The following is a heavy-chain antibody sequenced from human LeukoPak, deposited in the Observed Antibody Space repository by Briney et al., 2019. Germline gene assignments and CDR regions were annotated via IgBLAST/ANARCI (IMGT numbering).Heavy chain of an antibody. J-gene: IGHJ2*01. Sequence: SETLSLTCTVSGGSISSYYWSWIRQPPGKGLEWIGYIYYSGSTNYNPSLKSRVTISVDTSKNQFSLKLSSVTDADSGVYYCSASHSTVRYFDLWGRGTLVTVSS. CDR1: GGSISSYY. V-gene: IGHV4-59*08. CDR2: IYYSGST. D-gene: IGHD4-11*01. CDR3: SASHSTVRYFDL.